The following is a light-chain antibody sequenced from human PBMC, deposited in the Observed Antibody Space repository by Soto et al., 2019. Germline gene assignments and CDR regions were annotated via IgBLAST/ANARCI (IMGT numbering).Light chain of an antibody. Sequence: EIVLTQSPGTLSLSPGERATLSCKASQSVSRSYLAWYQQKPGQAPRLLIYGASIRATGIPDRFSGSGSGTDFSLTIYKLEPEDFAVYYCQQYGDSPPWTFGQGTKVEIK. CDR2: GAS. CDR1: QSVSRSY. V-gene: IGKV3-20*01. CDR3: QQYGDSPPWT. J-gene: IGKJ1*01.